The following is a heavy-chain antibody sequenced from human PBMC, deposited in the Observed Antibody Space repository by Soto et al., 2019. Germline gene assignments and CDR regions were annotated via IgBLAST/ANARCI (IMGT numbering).Heavy chain of an antibody. J-gene: IGHJ4*02. CDR2: IDYSGTT. CDR1: GGSISSSGYY. V-gene: IGHV4-39*01. CDR3: ARRFGEFPFDS. Sequence: QLQLQESGPRLVKPSETLSLTCTVSGGSISSSGYYWGWIRQPPGKGLEWIGSIDYSGTTYYNPSLKSRVTXSXHKANNQFSLKLSSVTAADTAVYYCARRFGEFPFDSWGQGSLVTVSS. D-gene: IGHD3-10*01.